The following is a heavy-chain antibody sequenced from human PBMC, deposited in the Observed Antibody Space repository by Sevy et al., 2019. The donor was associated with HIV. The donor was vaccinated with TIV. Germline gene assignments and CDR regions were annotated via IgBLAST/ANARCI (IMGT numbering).Heavy chain of an antibody. CDR1: GYTFTDYY. D-gene: IGHD4-17*01. CDR3: ARSSLLRDGYFDD. CDR2: INPYSGGT. J-gene: IGHJ4*02. Sequence: GPVKVSCKASGYTFTDYYMHWVRQAPGQGLEWMGWINPYSGGTNYAQKFQGRVTMTRDTSISTAYMELSRLRSDDTAVYYCARSSLLRDGYFDDWGQGTLVTVSS. V-gene: IGHV1-2*02.